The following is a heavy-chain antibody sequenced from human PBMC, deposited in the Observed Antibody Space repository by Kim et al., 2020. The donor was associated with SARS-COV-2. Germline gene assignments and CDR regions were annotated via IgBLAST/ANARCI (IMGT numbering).Heavy chain of an antibody. V-gene: IGHV5-51*01. CDR3: ARRPYGGKRNYWYFDL. D-gene: IGHD4-17*01. J-gene: IGHJ2*01. Sequence: SFQGQVTISADKSISTAYLQWSSLKASDTAMYYCARRPYGGKRNYWYFDLWGRGTLVTVSS.